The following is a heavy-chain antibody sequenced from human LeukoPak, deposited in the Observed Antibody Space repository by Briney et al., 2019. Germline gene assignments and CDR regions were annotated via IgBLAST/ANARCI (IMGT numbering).Heavy chain of an antibody. Sequence: PSETLSLTCAVYGGSFSGYYWSWIRQPPGKGLEWIGEINHSGSTNYNPSLKSRVTISVDTSKNQFSLKLSSVTAADTAVYYCAREVGFHYYDSSGYAYYYYYYMDVWGRGTTVTISS. V-gene: IGHV4-34*01. J-gene: IGHJ6*03. CDR3: AREVGFHYYDSSGYAYYYYYYMDV. D-gene: IGHD3-22*01. CDR2: INHSGST. CDR1: GGSFSGYY.